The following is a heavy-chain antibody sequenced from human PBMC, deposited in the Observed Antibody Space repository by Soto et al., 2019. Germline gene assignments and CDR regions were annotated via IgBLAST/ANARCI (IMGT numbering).Heavy chain of an antibody. CDR2: IYHSGST. D-gene: IGHD3-10*01. Sequence: PSETLSLTCAVSGGSISSSNWCSWVRQPPGKGLEWIGEIYHSGSTNYNPSLKSRVTISVDKSKNQFSLKLSSVTAADTAVYYCARDNVTDYYGSGSYSWFDPWGQGTLVTVS. J-gene: IGHJ5*02. CDR1: GGSISSSNW. V-gene: IGHV4-4*02. CDR3: ARDNVTDYYGSGSYSWFDP.